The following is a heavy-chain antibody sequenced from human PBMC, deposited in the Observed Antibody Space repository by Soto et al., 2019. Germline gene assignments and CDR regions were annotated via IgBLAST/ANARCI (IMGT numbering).Heavy chain of an antibody. CDR3: ARDLLPTSPTVAGSRGDDY. J-gene: IGHJ4*02. CDR2: IIPIFGTA. V-gene: IGHV1-69*12. Sequence: QVQLVQSGAEVKKPGSSVKVSCKASGGTFSSYAISWVRQAPGQGLEWMGGIIPIFGTANYAQKFQGRVTITADESTSTAYMELSSLRSEDTAVYYCARDLLPTSPTVAGSRGDDYWGQGTLVTVSS. CDR1: GGTFSSYA. D-gene: IGHD6-19*01.